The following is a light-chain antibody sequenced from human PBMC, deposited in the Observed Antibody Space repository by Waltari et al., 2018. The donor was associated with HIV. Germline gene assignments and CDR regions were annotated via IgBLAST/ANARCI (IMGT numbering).Light chain of an antibody. CDR1: SSNIGSTS. J-gene: IGLJ2*01. CDR2: RDT. Sequence: SVLTQPPSASGTTGQKVPISCSGSSSNIGSTSGFWYQQLPGAAPKLLIYRDTQRPSGVPDRFSGSKSGTSASLAISGLRSEDEAVYSCATWDDSLNGVLFGGGTNLNVL. CDR3: ATWDDSLNGVL. V-gene: IGLV1-47*01.